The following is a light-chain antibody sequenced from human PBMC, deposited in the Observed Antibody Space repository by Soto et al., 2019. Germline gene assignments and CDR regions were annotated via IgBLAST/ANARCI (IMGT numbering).Light chain of an antibody. Sequence: EIVMTQSPATLSVSPGDRATLSCRASQSVSSIAWYQQKPGQPPRLLNYGASRRATNIPARFSGGGSDTEFTLTISTLQSEDFAVYYCQYYDNWRLSFGGGTTVEIK. CDR2: GAS. V-gene: IGKV3-15*01. CDR1: QSVSS. CDR3: QYYDNWRLS. J-gene: IGKJ4*01.